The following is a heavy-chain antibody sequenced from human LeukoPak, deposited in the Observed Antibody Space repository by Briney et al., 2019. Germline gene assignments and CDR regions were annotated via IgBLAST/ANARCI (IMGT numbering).Heavy chain of an antibody. V-gene: IGHV3-23*01. CDR1: GFTFSSYA. J-gene: IGHJ4*02. Sequence: GGSLRLSCAASGFTFSSYAMTWVRQAPGRGLEWVSGISGSGGSTYYADSVKGRLTISRDNSKNTLYLQMNSLRAEDTAVYYCARTTPDIVVVPAADFDYWGQGTLVTVSS. CDR2: ISGSGGST. D-gene: IGHD2-2*01. CDR3: ARTTPDIVVVPAADFDY.